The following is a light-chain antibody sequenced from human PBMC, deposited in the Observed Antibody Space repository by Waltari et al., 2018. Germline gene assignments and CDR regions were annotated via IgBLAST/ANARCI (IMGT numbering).Light chain of an antibody. CDR1: RSNIGSQT. Sequence: QPVVTQPPSASGTPGQRVTISCSGSRSNIGSQTVNWYQQLPGTAPKLLIHSSYQRPSGVHARFSGAKSGTSAALAISGLQSEDEADYYCAAWDGSLNGYVFGTGTKVTVL. J-gene: IGLJ1*01. CDR3: AAWDGSLNGYV. CDR2: SSY. V-gene: IGLV1-44*01.